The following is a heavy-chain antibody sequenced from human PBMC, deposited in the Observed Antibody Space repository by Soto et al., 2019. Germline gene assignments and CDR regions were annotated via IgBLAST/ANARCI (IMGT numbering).Heavy chain of an antibody. J-gene: IGHJ4*02. CDR1: GGTFSSYT. D-gene: IGHD3-22*01. CDR2: IIPILGIA. V-gene: IGHV1-69*02. CDR3: AGAYSSGPWDY. Sequence: ASVKVSCKASGGTFSSYTISWVRQAPGQGLEWMGRIIPILGIANYAQKFQGRVTITADKSTRTAYMELSSLRSEDTAVYYCAGAYSSGPWDYWGQGTLVTVSS.